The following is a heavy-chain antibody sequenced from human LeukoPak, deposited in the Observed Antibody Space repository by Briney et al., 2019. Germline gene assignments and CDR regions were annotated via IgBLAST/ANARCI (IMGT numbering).Heavy chain of an antibody. CDR2: MNPNSGNT. D-gene: IGHD4-11*01. J-gene: IGHJ6*02. CDR1: GYTFTSYD. V-gene: IGHV1-8*01. Sequence: ASVKVSCKDSGYTFTSYDIKWVRQATGQGLEWMGWMNPNSGNTGYAQKFQGRVTMTRNTSISTAYMELSSLRSEDTAVYYCASTYSNYLYYGMDVWGQGTTVTVSS. CDR3: ASTYSNYLYYGMDV.